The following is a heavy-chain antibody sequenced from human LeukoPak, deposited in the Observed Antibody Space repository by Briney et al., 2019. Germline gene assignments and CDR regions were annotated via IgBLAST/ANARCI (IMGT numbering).Heavy chain of an antibody. V-gene: IGHV4-59*08. CDR3: ARHVPAYCSSTSYYYNPHAFDI. CDR1: GGSISSYY. J-gene: IGHJ3*02. D-gene: IGHD2-2*01. CDR2: IYYSGST. Sequence: SETLSLTCTVSGGSISSYYWSWIRQPPGKGLEWIGYIYYSGSTNYNPSLKSRVTISVDTSKNQFSLKLSSVTAADTAVYYCARHVPAYCSSTSYYYNPHAFDIWGQGTMVTVSS.